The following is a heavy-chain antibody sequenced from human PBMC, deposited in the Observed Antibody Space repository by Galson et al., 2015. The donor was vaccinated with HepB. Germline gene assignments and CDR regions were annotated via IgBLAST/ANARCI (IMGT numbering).Heavy chain of an antibody. CDR3: ARDEGQLTKFDY. J-gene: IGHJ4*02. Sequence: SLRLSCAASGFTFSNYAMHWVRQAPGKGLEWVAVISYDGSNKYYADSVKGRFTISRDNSKNTLYLQMNSLRAEDTAVYYCARDEGQLTKFDYWGQGTLVTVSS. CDR2: ISYDGSNK. D-gene: IGHD1-1*01. V-gene: IGHV3-30*04. CDR1: GFTFSNYA.